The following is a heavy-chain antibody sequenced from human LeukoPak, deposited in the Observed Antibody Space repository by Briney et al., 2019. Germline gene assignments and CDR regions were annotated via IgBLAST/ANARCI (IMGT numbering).Heavy chain of an antibody. Sequence: QPGGSLRLXCAASGFSVSSNYMNWVRQAPGKGLEWVSVIYSGGNTYYADSVKGRFTISRDNAKNSLYLRMNSLRAEDTAVYYCARDSLEMAPGGDDAFDIWGQGTMVTVSS. D-gene: IGHD5-24*01. CDR1: GFSVSSNY. CDR3: ARDSLEMAPGGDDAFDI. J-gene: IGHJ3*02. CDR2: IYSGGNT. V-gene: IGHV3-66*01.